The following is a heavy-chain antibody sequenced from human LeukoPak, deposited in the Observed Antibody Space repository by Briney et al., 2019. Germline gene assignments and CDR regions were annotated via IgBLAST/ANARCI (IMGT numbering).Heavy chain of an antibody. CDR1: GVSSSNYA. V-gene: IGHV3-23*01. CDR2: ITSNGDDT. CDR3: ALDWGFDY. Sequence: GGSLRLTCVVSGVSSSNYAMGWVRQAPGKGLEWVSSITSNGDDTFYAVSVKGRFTVSRDNSRDTVFLQMNSLRADDTAVYYCALDWGFDYWGQGTLVTVSS. J-gene: IGHJ4*02. D-gene: IGHD3-3*01.